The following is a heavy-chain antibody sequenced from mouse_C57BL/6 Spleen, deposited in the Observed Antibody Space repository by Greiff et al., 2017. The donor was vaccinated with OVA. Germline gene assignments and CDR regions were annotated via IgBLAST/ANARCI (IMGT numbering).Heavy chain of an antibody. D-gene: IGHD1-1*01. CDR1: GYTFTDHT. CDR3: ARHHYYVSSYWYFDV. V-gene: IGHV1-78*01. CDR2: IYPRDGST. Sequence: QVQLKESDAELVKPGASVKISCKVSGYTFTDHTIHWMKQRPEQGLEWIGYIYPRDGSTKYNEKFKGKATLTADKSSSTAYMQLNSLTSDDSAVYFCARHHYYVSSYWYFDVWGTGTTVTVSS. J-gene: IGHJ1*03.